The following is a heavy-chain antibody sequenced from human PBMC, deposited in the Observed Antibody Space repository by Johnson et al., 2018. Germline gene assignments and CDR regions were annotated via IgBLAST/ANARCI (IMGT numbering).Heavy chain of an antibody. D-gene: IGHD2-15*01. V-gene: IGHV3-30-3*01. CDR3: ARDRVAASYYYYYMDG. CDR2: ISYDGSNQ. Sequence: QLVHSGGGVVQPGRSLRLSCAAFGFTFSSYAMHWVRKAPGKGLEWVAGISYDGSNQYYADSVKGRFTISRYNSKNTLYLQMNSLRAEDTAVYYCARDRVAASYYYYYMDGWGKGTTVTVSS. CDR1: GFTFSSYA. J-gene: IGHJ6*03.